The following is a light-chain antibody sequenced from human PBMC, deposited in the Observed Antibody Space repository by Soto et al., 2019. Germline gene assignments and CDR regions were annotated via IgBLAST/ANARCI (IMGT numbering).Light chain of an antibody. CDR3: SSYGGSNILI. Sequence: QSVLTQPPSASGSPGQSVTISCTGTSSDVGGHNYVSWYQQHPGKAPKLMIYEVSERPSGVPDRFSGSKSGNTASLTVSGLQAEDEGDYYCSSYGGSNILIFGEGTKLTVL. V-gene: IGLV2-8*01. J-gene: IGLJ2*01. CDR2: EVS. CDR1: SSDVGGHNY.